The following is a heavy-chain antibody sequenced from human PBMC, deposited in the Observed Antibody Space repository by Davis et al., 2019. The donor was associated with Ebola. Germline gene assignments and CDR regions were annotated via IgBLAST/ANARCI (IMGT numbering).Heavy chain of an antibody. CDR2: IYPGDSDT. J-gene: IGHJ4*02. D-gene: IGHD6-13*01. CDR1: GYSFTSYW. CDR3: ARRGYWDSPLGYFDY. V-gene: IGHV5-51*01. Sequence: GGSLRLSCKGSGYSFTSYWIGWVRQLPGKGLEWMGIIYPGDSDTRYSPSFQGQVTISADKSISTAYLQWSSLKASDTAMYYCARRGYWDSPLGYFDYWGQGTLVTVSS.